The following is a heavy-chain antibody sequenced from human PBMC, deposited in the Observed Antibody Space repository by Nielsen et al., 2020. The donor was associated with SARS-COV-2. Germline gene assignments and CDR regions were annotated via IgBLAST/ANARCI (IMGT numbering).Heavy chain of an antibody. J-gene: IGHJ4*02. D-gene: IGHD5/OR15-5a*01. V-gene: IGHV1-18*01. CDR3: ARSTGVLGPKHFDS. CDR2: ISVHNGNT. CDR1: GDSSFTDG. Sequence: ASVKVSCKASGDSSFTDGVNWVRQAPGQGFEWMGWISVHNGNTNHAENFQARVTMTTEKSTSTTYMELTSLRSDDTAVYYCARSTGVLGPKHFDSWGQGTLVTVSS.